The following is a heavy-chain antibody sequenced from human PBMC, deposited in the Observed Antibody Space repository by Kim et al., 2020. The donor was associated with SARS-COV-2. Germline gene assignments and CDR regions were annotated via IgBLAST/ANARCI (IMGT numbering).Heavy chain of an antibody. CDR3: AKDGGSSSAGFH. CDR2: IHPSGGST. J-gene: IGHJ4*02. D-gene: IGHD6-13*01. V-gene: IGHV1-46*01. Sequence: ASVKVSCEASGYTFTSYFMHWVRQAPGQGLEWMGMIHPSGGSTVYAQRFQGRVTVTRDTSTSTVFMELSGLTSDDTAIYFCAKDGGSSSAGFHWGQGTLVTVSS. CDR1: GYTFTSYF.